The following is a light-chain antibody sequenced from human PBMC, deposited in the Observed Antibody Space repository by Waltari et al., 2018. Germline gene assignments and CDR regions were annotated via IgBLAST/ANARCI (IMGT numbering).Light chain of an antibody. Sequence: EIVFTQSPGTLSLSPGGRATLSCRASRSVPSTFLAWYQHRRGQAPRLLIYAASTRATGIPDRFSGSGSGTDFTLSISRLEPEDFAVYYCQQYGSSPLTFGGGTKVEI. CDR3: QQYGSSPLT. CDR1: RSVPSTF. V-gene: IGKV3-20*01. J-gene: IGKJ4*01. CDR2: AAS.